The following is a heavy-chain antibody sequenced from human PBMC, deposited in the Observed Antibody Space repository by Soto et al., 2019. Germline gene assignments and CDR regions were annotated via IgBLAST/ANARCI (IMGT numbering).Heavy chain of an antibody. Sequence: GGSLRLSCAASGFTFSSYAMSWVRQAPGKGLEWVSAISGSGGSTYYADSVKGRFTISRDNSKNTLYLQMNSLRAEDTAVYYCAKSPLRYFDWLYPFGYWGQGTLVTVSS. CDR3: AKSPLRYFDWLYPFGY. J-gene: IGHJ4*02. CDR2: ISGSGGST. V-gene: IGHV3-23*01. D-gene: IGHD3-9*01. CDR1: GFTFSSYA.